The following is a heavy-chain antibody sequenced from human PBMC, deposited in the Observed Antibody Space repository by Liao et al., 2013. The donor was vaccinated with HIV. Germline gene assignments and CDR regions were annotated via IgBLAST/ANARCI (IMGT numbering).Heavy chain of an antibody. CDR1: GGSFGTYY. CDR3: ARDSREVVRGVISYYYYYMDV. J-gene: IGHJ6*03. Sequence: VQLQESGPGVVKPSETLSLTCTLSGGSFGTYYWTWLRQPPGKGLEWIGYIYYTGATKYNPSLKSRVTISLDTSKNQFSLNLRSVDAADTAVYYCARDSREVVRGVISYYYYYMDVWGKGTTVTVSS. CDR2: IYYTGAT. V-gene: IGHV4-59*01. D-gene: IGHD3-10*01.